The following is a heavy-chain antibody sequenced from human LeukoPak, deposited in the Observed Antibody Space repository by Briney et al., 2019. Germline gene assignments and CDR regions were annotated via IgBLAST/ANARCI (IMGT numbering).Heavy chain of an antibody. CDR2: VYYNGLT. D-gene: IGHD4-17*01. Sequence: SESLSLTCTVSGDSISRHYWTWMRQTPGKGLEWIGYVYYNGLTSYNASLRSRLILSVDTARNQVSLKLTSVTAADTAVCYCTRERSTVTFDYWGQGTLVTVSS. CDR3: TRERSTVTFDY. J-gene: IGHJ4*02. V-gene: IGHV4-59*11. CDR1: GDSISRHY.